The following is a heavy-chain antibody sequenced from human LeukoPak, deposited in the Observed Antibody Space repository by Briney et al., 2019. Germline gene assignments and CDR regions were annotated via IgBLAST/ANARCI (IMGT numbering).Heavy chain of an antibody. J-gene: IGHJ4*02. CDR2: INHGGGT. CDR1: GGSFSDYF. CDR3: ARGEDGTGDYRPTYFDS. V-gene: IGHV4-34*01. Sequence: TSETLSLTCAVYGGSFSDYFWNWIRQPPGKGLEWIGEINHGGGTRYNPSHKSRATISVDTSKKQFSLNLTSVTAADTAVYYCARGEDGTGDYRPTYFDSWGQGTLVTVSS. D-gene: IGHD4-17*01.